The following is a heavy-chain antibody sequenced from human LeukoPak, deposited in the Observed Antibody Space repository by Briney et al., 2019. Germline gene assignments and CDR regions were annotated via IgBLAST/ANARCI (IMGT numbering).Heavy chain of an antibody. CDR3: ARFNSGSYQHYFDY. V-gene: IGHV4-61*05. CDR1: GGSISSSSYY. CDR2: IYYSGSA. J-gene: IGHJ4*02. D-gene: IGHD1-26*01. Sequence: TSETLSLTCTVSGGSISSSSYYWGWIRQPPGKGLEWIGYIYYSGSANSNPSVKSRVTISVDTSKNQFSLKLSSVTAADTAVYYCARFNSGSYQHYFDYWGQGTLVTVSS.